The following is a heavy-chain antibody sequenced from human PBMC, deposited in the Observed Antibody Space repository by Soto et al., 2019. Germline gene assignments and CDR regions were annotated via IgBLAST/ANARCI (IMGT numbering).Heavy chain of an antibody. CDR1: GFTFSSYG. CDR3: AKDWRDSSGWYYFDF. CDR2: ISYDGSKK. J-gene: IGHJ4*02. Sequence: GGSLRLSCAASGFTFSSYGMHWVRQAPGKGLEWVAVISYDGSKKYYADSVKGRFTISRDNSKNTLYLQMNSLRAEDTAVYFCAKDWRDSSGWYYFDFWGQGTLVTVSS. V-gene: IGHV3-30*18. D-gene: IGHD6-19*01.